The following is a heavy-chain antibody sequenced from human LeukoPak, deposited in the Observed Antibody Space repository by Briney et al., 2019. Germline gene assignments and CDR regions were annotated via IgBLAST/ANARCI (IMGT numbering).Heavy chain of an antibody. CDR2: ISSSSDYI. Sequence: PGGSLRPSCAASGFTFSSYSMNWVRQAPGKGLEWVSSISSSSDYIYYADSLKGRFTISGDNAKNSLYLQMNSLRAEDTAVYYCAREEGGAGLYGFDIWGQGTMVTVSS. CDR3: AREEGGAGLYGFDI. V-gene: IGHV3-21*01. D-gene: IGHD1-26*01. J-gene: IGHJ3*02. CDR1: GFTFSSYS.